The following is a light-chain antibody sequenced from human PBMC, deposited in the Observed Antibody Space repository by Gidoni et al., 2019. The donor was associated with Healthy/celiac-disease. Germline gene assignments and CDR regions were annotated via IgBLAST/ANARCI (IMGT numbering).Light chain of an antibody. CDR2: DAS. V-gene: IGKV3-11*01. CDR1: QSVSSY. J-gene: IGKJ4*01. Sequence: EIVLTQSPATLSLSPGERATLSCRASQSVSSYLAWYQQKPGQAPRLLIYDASNRATGIPARFSGSGSGTDFTLTISSLEPEDFAVYYCQQPEGTFGGGTKVEIK. CDR3: QQPEGT.